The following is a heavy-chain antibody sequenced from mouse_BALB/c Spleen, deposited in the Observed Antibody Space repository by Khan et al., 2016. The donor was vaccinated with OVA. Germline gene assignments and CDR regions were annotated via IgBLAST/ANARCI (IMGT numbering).Heavy chain of an antibody. CDR3: AREGACYRSDCCFDY. J-gene: IGHJ3*01. CDR1: GYTFTTYT. CDR2: INPSNGYT. D-gene: IGHD2-14*01. Sequence: VQLQESGAELARPGASVKMSCKASGYTFTTYTMHWVKQRPGQGLEWIGYINPSNGYTNYNQKFKDKSTLTADKSSSTAYMQLSSLTSDYSAVYYCAREGACYRSDCCFDYWGQGTLVTVSA. V-gene: IGHV1-4*01.